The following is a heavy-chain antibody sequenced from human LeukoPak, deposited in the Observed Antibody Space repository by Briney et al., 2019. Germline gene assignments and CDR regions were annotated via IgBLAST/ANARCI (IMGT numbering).Heavy chain of an antibody. J-gene: IGHJ6*02. D-gene: IGHD3-16*01. CDR2: SYYSGST. CDR3: ARGARYGMDV. V-gene: IGHV4-59*01. Sequence: NPSETLSLTCTVSGGSIRSYSRNWIRQPPGKGLEWIGYSYYSGSTNYNPSLKSRVTISVDTSKNQFSLKLSSVTAADTAVYYCARGARYGMDVWGQGTTVTVSS. CDR1: GGSIRSYS.